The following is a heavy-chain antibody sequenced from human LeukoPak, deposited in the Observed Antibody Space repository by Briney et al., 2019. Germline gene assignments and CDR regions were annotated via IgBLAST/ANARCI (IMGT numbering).Heavy chain of an antibody. Sequence: GGSLRLSCAASGFTFSSYWMHWVRQAPGKGLVWVSRINTDGSSTSYADSVKGRFTISRDNAKNTLYLQMNSLRAEDTAVYYCARGDILTGYYIGEYFQHWGQGTLVTVSS. V-gene: IGHV3-74*01. D-gene: IGHD3-9*01. CDR1: GFTFSSYW. CDR3: ARGDILTGYYIGEYFQH. J-gene: IGHJ1*01. CDR2: INTDGSST.